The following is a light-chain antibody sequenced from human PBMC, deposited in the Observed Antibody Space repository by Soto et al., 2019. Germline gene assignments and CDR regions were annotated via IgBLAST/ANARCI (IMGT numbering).Light chain of an antibody. Sequence: DIVMTQSPDSLAVSLGERATINCKSSQSVFYSSNNKNYLAWYQQKPGQPPKLLIYWASTRESGVPDRFSGSGSGTDFTLTISSLQAEDVAVYYCQQYYRPWTCGQGTKVEIK. CDR2: WAS. CDR3: QQYYRPWT. V-gene: IGKV4-1*01. J-gene: IGKJ1*01. CDR1: QSVFYSSNNKNY.